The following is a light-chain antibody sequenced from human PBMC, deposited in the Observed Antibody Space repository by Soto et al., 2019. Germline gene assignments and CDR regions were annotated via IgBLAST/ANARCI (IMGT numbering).Light chain of an antibody. CDR3: QAWDSCTVI. Sequence: SYELTQPPSVSVSPGQTASITCSGDKLGDKYACWYQQKPGQSPVLVIYQNTKRPSGIPERFSGSTSGNTATLTISGTQAMDEADYYCQAWDSCTVIFGVGTKVTVL. J-gene: IGLJ2*01. V-gene: IGLV3-1*01. CDR1: KLGDKY. CDR2: QNT.